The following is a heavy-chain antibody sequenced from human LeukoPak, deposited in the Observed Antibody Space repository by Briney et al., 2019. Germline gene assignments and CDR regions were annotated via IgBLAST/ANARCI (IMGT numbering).Heavy chain of an antibody. D-gene: IGHD3-10*01. CDR2: ISSSSSYI. J-gene: IGHJ4*02. V-gene: IGHV3-21*01. Sequence: PGGSLRLSCAASGFTFSSYSMNWVRQAPGKGLEWVSSISSSSSYIYYADSVKGRFTISRDNAKNLLYLQMNSLRAEDTAVYYCAKGPYYYGSGSEIDYWGQGTLVTVSS. CDR3: AKGPYYYGSGSEIDY. CDR1: GFTFSSYS.